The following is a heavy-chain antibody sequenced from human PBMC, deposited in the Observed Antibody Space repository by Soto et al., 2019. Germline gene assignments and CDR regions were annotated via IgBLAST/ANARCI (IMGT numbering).Heavy chain of an antibody. CDR1: GYTFTGYY. CDR2: TSAYNGNT. D-gene: IGHD3-3*01. CDR3: ARRVVTIFGVVINWFDP. V-gene: IGHV1-18*04. Sequence: GASVKVSCKASGYTFTGYYMHWVRQAPGQGLEWMGWTSAYNGNTNYAQKLQGRVTMTTDTSTSTAYMELRSLRSDDTAVYYCARRVVTIFGVVINWFDPWGQGTLVTVSS. J-gene: IGHJ5*02.